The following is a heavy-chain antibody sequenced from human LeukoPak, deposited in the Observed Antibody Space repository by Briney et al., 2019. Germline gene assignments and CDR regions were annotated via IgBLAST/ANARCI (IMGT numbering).Heavy chain of an antibody. CDR1: GFTFSSYG. CDR3: AKSSSGWYLYDY. CDR2: ISGGGGST. V-gene: IGHV3-23*01. D-gene: IGHD6-19*01. J-gene: IGHJ4*02. Sequence: GGSLRLSCAASGFTFSSYGMNWVRQAPGKGLEWVSAISGGGGSTYYADSVKGRFTISRDNSKNTLYLQMNSLTAEDTAVYYCAKSSSGWYLYDYWGQGTLVTVSS.